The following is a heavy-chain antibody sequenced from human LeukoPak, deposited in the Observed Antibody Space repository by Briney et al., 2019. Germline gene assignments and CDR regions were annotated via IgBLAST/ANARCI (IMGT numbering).Heavy chain of an antibody. CDR2: ISSSGSTI. J-gene: IGHJ5*02. D-gene: IGHD3-3*01. CDR3: ASLTSKYYDFWSGYSDWFDP. V-gene: IGHV3-11*04. CDR1: GFTFSDYY. Sequence: GGSLRLSCAGSGFTFSDYYMSWIRQAPGKGLEWVSYISSSGSTIYYADSVKGRFTISRDNAKNSLYLQMNSLRAEDTAVYYCASLTSKYYDFWSGYSDWFDPWGQGTLVTVSS.